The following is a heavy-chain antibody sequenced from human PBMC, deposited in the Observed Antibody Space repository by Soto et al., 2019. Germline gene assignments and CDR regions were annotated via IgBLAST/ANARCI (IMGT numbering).Heavy chain of an antibody. J-gene: IGHJ4*02. V-gene: IGHV3-53*01. Sequence: WPLRLSCAASGFTVSSNYMSWVRQAPGKWLEWVSVIYSGGSTYYADSVKGRFTISRDNSKNTLYLQMNSLRAEDTAVYYCASFRLGGSGYQVVWGQGTLVTVS. CDR3: ASFRLGGSGYQVV. CDR2: IYSGGST. CDR1: GFTVSSNY. D-gene: IGHD3-22*01.